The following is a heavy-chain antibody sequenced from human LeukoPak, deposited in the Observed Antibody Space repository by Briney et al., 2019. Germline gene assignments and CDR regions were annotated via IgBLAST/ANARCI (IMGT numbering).Heavy chain of an antibody. Sequence: PSETLSLTCTVSGGSISSYSWSWIRQPAGKGLEWIGRIYTSGSTNYNPSLKSRVTISVDTSKNQFSLKLSSVTAADTAVYYCARARGRDTAMDYYYYYYMDVWGKGTTVTISS. J-gene: IGHJ6*03. D-gene: IGHD5-18*01. V-gene: IGHV4-4*07. CDR1: GGSISSYS. CDR2: IYTSGST. CDR3: ARARGRDTAMDYYYYYYMDV.